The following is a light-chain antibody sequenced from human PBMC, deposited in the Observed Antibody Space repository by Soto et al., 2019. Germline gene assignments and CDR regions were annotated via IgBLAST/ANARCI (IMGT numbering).Light chain of an antibody. V-gene: IGKV1-9*01. Sequence: IQLTQSPSSLSASVGDRVTITCRASQGISSFLAWYQQKPGRAPKLLIYGASTLQSGVPSRFSGSGSGTDFTLTISSLQPEDFSTYYCQQLNSFPIAFGPGTKVEIQ. CDR2: GAS. J-gene: IGKJ3*01. CDR3: QQLNSFPIA. CDR1: QGISSF.